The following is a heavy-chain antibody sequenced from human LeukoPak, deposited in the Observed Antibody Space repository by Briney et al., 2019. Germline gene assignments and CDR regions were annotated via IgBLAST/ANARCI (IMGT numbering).Heavy chain of an antibody. Sequence: GGSLRLSCAASGFTVSSNYMSWVRQAPGKGLEWVSVIYSGGSTYYADSVKGRFTIPRDNSKNTLYLQMNSLRAEDTAVYYCARVMITFGGVIARPYYFDYWGQGTLVTVSS. V-gene: IGHV3-53*01. J-gene: IGHJ4*02. D-gene: IGHD3-16*02. CDR1: GFTVSSNY. CDR3: ARVMITFGGVIARPYYFDY. CDR2: IYSGGST.